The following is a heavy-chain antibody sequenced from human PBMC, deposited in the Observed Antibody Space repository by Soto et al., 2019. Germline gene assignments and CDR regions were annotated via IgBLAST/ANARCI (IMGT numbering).Heavy chain of an antibody. J-gene: IGHJ4*02. V-gene: IGHV1-69*13. CDR1: GDTFSSYV. CDR3: ARSGLSASNYYYFDQ. Sequence: SVKVSCKASGDTFSSYVFSWVRQAPGQGLEWMGGVIPIFGRANYAQKFQDRVTITADESTTTSYMELSSLRSEDTAVYYFARSGLSASNYYYFDQGGKGPLVTSSS. CDR2: VIPIFGRA. D-gene: IGHD3-10*01.